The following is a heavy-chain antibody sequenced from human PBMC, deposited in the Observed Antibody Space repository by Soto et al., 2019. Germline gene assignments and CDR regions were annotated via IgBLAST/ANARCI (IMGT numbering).Heavy chain of an antibody. V-gene: IGHV1-8*01. CDR3: ARGAYDYIWGSYNLDHRFDP. CDR2: MNPNSGNT. Sequence: QVQLVQSGAEVKKPGASVKVSCKASGYTFTSYDINWVRQATGQGLEWMGWMNPNSGNTGYAQKCQGRVTMTRNTSISTAYMELSSLRSEDTAVYYCARGAYDYIWGSYNLDHRFDPWGQGTLVTVSS. J-gene: IGHJ5*02. CDR1: GYTFTSYD. D-gene: IGHD3-16*01.